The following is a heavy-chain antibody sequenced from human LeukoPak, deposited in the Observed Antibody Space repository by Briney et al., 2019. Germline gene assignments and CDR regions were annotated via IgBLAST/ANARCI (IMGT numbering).Heavy chain of an antibody. CDR3: TRGRTGGWYPN. V-gene: IGHV1-8*01. CDR1: GYTFTSYD. Sequence: ASVKVSCKASGYTFTSYDITWVRLAAGQGLEWMGWVNPNTGNTAYAQKFQGRVTMTRDTSISTADLELSTLTSDDTAVYYCTRGRTGGWYPNWGQGTLVTVSS. J-gene: IGHJ4*02. D-gene: IGHD6-19*01. CDR2: VNPNTGNT.